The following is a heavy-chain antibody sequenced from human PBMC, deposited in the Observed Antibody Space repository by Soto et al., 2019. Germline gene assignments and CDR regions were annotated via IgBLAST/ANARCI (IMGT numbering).Heavy chain of an antibody. Sequence: PGGALRVSCAACGFSFSSYSMNWVRQAPWKGLEWVSSISGSSIYIYYADSVKGRFTISRDNAKNSLYLQMNSLRTEDTALYYCAGAPTVAARTKWEWFDPCGPRNLIAVSS. CDR3: AGAPTVAARTKWEWFDP. J-gene: IGHJ5*02. CDR1: GFSFSSYS. V-gene: IGHV3-21*01. CDR2: ISGSSIYI. D-gene: IGHD6-13*01.